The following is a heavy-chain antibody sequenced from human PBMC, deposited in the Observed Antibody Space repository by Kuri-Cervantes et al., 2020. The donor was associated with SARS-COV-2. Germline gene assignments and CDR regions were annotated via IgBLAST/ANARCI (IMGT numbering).Heavy chain of an antibody. CDR2: ISGSGGGT. CDR1: GSSFSDYG. J-gene: IGHJ6*03. CDR3: AKVYYDFWSGYYNYCYYMDV. D-gene: IGHD3-3*01. V-gene: IGHV3-23*01. Sequence: GESLKISCAASGSSFSDYGMSWVRQAPGKGLEWVSVISGSGGGTYYADSVKGRFTISRDNSKNTLYLQMNSLRAEDTAVYYCAKVYYDFWSGYYNYCYYMDVWGKGTTVTVSS.